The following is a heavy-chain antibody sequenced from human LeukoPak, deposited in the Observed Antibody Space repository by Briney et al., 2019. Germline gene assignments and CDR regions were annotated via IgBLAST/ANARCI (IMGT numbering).Heavy chain of an antibody. V-gene: IGHV3-64*01. CDR1: GFTFSSYA. Sequence: PGGSLRLSCAASGFTFSSYAMHWVRQAPGKGLEYVSAISSNGGSTYYVNSVKGRFTISRDNSKNTLYLQMGSLRAEDMAVYYCAREGEMATIRGPLYYFDYWGQGTLVTVSS. J-gene: IGHJ4*02. D-gene: IGHD5-24*01. CDR2: ISSNGGST. CDR3: AREGEMATIRGPLYYFDY.